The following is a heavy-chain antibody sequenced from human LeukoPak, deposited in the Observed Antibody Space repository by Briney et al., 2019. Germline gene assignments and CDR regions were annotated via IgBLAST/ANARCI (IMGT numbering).Heavy chain of an antibody. CDR3: ARGGYYGLGRYYFDS. J-gene: IGHJ4*02. Sequence: PGGSLRLSCAASGFTFSSYWMHWVRQAPGKGLVWVSRIKSDGSNTNYADSVKGRFTISRDNAKNTLHLQMNSLRAEDTAVYYCARGGYYGLGRYYFDSWGQGTLVTVSS. CDR1: GFTFSSYW. D-gene: IGHD3-3*01. CDR2: IKSDGSNT. V-gene: IGHV3-74*01.